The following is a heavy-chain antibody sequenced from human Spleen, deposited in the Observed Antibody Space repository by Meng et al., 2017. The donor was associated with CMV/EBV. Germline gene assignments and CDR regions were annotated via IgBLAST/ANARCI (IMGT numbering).Heavy chain of an antibody. CDR1: GASIRTNY. V-gene: IGHV4-59*01. J-gene: IGHJ3*02. CDR3: AGPDDMGSSPHDPFDI. CDR2: ISYTGYI. Sequence: SETLSLTCTVSGASIRTNYWSWSRRPPGKGLGYIGSISYTGYIEYNPSLKGRVTISLDTSKNHFSLKLMSVTAADTAMYFCAGPDDMGSSPHDPFDIWGQGTRVTVSS. D-gene: IGHD1-1*01.